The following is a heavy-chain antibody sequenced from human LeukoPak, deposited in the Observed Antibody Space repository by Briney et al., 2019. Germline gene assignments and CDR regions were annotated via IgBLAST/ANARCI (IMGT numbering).Heavy chain of an antibody. V-gene: IGHV3-7*01. CDR3: ARGKMATIRY. J-gene: IGHJ4*02. CDR1: GFTLRSFW. D-gene: IGHD5-24*01. Sequence: PGGSLRLSCTGSGFTLRSFWMSWVRQAPGKGLEGVANINLDGSEKNYVDSVKGRFTISRDNAENSLYLQMNSLRAEDTGVYYCARGKMATIRYRGQGTLVTVSS. CDR2: INLDGSEK.